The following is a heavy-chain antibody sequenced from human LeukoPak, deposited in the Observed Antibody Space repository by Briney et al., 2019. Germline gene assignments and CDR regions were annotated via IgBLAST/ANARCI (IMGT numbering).Heavy chain of an antibody. J-gene: IGHJ4*02. D-gene: IGHD3-10*01. CDR2: IDPNSGGT. V-gene: IGHV1-2*02. Sequence: ASVKVSCKASGYTFTGYYMHWVRQAPGQGLEWMGWIDPNSGGTNYAQKFQDRVTMTRDTSISTAYMELSRLRSDDTAVYYCARDLGYYGSGSYYLNHFDYWGQGTLVTVSS. CDR1: GYTFTGYY. CDR3: ARDLGYYGSGSYYLNHFDY.